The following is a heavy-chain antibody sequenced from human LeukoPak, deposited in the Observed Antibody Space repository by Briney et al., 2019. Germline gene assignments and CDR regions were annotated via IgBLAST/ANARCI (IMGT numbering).Heavy chain of an antibody. CDR1: GGSISSYY. V-gene: IGHV4-4*07. CDR2: VYTSGTT. CDR3: ARDRYYGGNVRNYFDY. D-gene: IGHD4-23*01. J-gene: IGHJ4*02. Sequence: SETLSLTCTVSGGSISSYYWSWIRQPAGKGLEWIGRVYTSGTTDYNPSLKSRVTMSVDTSKNQFSLKLNSVTAADTAVYYCARDRYYGGNVRNYFDYWGQGTLVTVSS.